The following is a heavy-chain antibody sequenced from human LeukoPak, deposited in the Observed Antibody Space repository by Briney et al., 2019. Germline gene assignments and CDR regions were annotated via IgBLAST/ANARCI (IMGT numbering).Heavy chain of an antibody. Sequence: GDSVSHSCAVSGLTVSSDARRYVRQARMKGMEWVSAISGSGGSTYYADSVKGRFTISRDNSKNTLYLQMNSLRAEDTAVYYCAKFTLSVTEYFQHWGQGTLVTVSS. V-gene: IGHV3-23*01. J-gene: IGHJ1*01. CDR3: AKFTLSVTEYFQH. CDR1: GLTVSSDA. D-gene: IGHD2/OR15-2a*01. CDR2: ISGSGGST.